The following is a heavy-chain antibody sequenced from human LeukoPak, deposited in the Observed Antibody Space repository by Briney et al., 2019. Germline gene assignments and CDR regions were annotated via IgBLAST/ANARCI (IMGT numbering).Heavy chain of an antibody. D-gene: IGHD3-3*01. V-gene: IGHV3-30*04. CDR1: GFTFSSYA. J-gene: IGHJ4*02. CDR3: ARDLNDARFLEWLYGIDY. Sequence: GGSLRLFCAASGFTFSSYAMHWVRQAPGKGLEWVAVISYDGSNKYYADSVKGRFTISRDNSKNTLYLQMNSLRAEDTAVYYCARDLNDARFLEWLYGIDYWGQGTLVTVSS. CDR2: ISYDGSNK.